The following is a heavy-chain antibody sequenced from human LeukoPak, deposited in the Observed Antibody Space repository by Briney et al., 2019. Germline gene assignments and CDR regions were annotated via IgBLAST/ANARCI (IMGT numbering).Heavy chain of an antibody. Sequence: PSETLSLTCSVSGGPISSYYWSWIRQPPGKGPEWIGYINNSGSTNYNPSVKSRVTISVDTSKKQFSLRLSSVTTADTAVYYCAKDRSPRGYSYGYFDYWGQGILVTVSS. V-gene: IGHV4-59*01. CDR3: AKDRSPRGYSYGYFDY. CDR2: INNSGST. CDR1: GGPISSYY. J-gene: IGHJ4*02. D-gene: IGHD5-18*01.